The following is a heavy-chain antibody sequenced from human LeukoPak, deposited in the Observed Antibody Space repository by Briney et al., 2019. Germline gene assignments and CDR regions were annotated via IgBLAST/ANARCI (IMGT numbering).Heavy chain of an antibody. CDR2: ISSSSSYI. V-gene: IGHV3-21*01. J-gene: IGHJ4*02. D-gene: IGHD2-21*02. CDR1: GFTFSSYS. Sequence: PGGSLRLSCAAPGFTFSSYSMNWVRQAPGKGLEWVSSISSSSSYIYYADSVKGRFTISRDNAKNSLYLQMNSLRAEDTAVYYCARTEVVTATYADYWGQGTLVTVSS. CDR3: ARTEVVTATYADY.